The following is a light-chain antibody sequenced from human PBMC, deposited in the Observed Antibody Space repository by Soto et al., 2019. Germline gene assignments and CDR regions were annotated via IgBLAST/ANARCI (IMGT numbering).Light chain of an antibody. J-gene: IGKJ4*01. CDR1: YDISSS. V-gene: IGKV1-9*01. CDR2: DSS. Sequence: DIQLTQSPSFLSASVEDRVTISCRASYDISSSLAWYQQEPGKPPKLLIYDSSTLQTGVPSRFTGSGSGRKFTLTISGLQFGDFATYFCQQLNAYPLTFGGGTKVDIK. CDR3: QQLNAYPLT.